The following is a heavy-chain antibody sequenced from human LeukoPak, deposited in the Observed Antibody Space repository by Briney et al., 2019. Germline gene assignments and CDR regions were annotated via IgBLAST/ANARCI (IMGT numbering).Heavy chain of an antibody. CDR3: ASQTELRNAFDI. CDR1: GGSISSYY. D-gene: IGHD1-26*01. CDR2: IYYSGST. V-gene: IGHV4-59*01. Sequence: SETLSLTCTVSGGSISSYYWSWIRQPPGKELEWIGYIYYSGSTNYNPSLKSRVTISVDTSKNQFSLKLSSVTAADTAVYYCASQTELRNAFDIWGQGTMVTVSS. J-gene: IGHJ3*02.